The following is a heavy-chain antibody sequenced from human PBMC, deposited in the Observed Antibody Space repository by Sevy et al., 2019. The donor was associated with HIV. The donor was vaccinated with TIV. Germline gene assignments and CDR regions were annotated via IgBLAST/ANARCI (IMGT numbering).Heavy chain of an antibody. D-gene: IGHD6-25*01. CDR3: AKGGSGGTDPYGMDV. J-gene: IGHJ6*02. CDR2: IRYDGINK. CDR1: GFRFNNFG. V-gene: IGHV3-30*02. Sequence: GGSLRLSCAASGFRFNNFGMYWVRQAPGKGLEGVAFIRYDGINKYYVDSVKGRSTISRDNSKDTLYLEMKSLRLEDTAIYYCAKGGSGGTDPYGMDVWGQGTTVTVSS.